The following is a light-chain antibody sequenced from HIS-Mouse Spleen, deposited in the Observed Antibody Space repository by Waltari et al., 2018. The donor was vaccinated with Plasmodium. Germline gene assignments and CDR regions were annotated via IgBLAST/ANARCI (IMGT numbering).Light chain of an antibody. CDR1: KLGDKY. Sequence: SYELTQSPSVSVSPGQTASITCSGDKLGDKYACWYQQKPGQSPVVVISQDSKRPSGSPGRFSGTNSGNTATLTISGTQAMDEADYYCQAWDSSTVVFGGGTKLTVL. V-gene: IGLV3-1*01. J-gene: IGLJ2*01. CDR2: QDS. CDR3: QAWDSSTVV.